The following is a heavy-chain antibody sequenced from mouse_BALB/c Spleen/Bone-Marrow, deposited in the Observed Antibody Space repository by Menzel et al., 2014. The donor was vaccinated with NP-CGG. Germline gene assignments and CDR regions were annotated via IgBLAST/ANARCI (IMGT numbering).Heavy chain of an antibody. CDR1: GFTFSSFG. CDR3: ARGAARATWYAY. V-gene: IGHV5-17*02. CDR2: ISSGGSTI. D-gene: IGHD3-1*01. Sequence: EVMLVESGGGLVQPGGSRKLSCAASGFTFSSFGMHWVRQAPEKGLEWVAYISSGGSTIYYADTVKGRFTISRDNPKNTLFLQMTSLRSEDTAMYYCARGAARATWYAYWGQGTLVTVSA. J-gene: IGHJ3*01.